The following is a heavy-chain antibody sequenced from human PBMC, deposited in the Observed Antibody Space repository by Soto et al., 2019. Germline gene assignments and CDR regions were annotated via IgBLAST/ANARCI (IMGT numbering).Heavy chain of an antibody. CDR2: ISWDGGNT. D-gene: IGHD4-17*01. CDR3: AKDTSWTIDY. CDR1: GFTFDDYT. J-gene: IGHJ4*02. V-gene: IGHV3-43*01. Sequence: GGSLRLSCAASGFTFDDYTMHWVRQAPGKGLEWVSMISWDGGNTYYADSVKGRFTISRDNSKNSLYLQMNSLRTEDTALYYCAKDTSWTIDYWGQGTLDTVSS.